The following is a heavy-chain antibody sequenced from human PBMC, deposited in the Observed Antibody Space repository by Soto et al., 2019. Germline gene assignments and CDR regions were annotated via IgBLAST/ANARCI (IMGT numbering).Heavy chain of an antibody. CDR3: ARSPPYYYDTKEGSQPPDY. J-gene: IGHJ4*02. CDR2: ISYDGSNK. D-gene: IGHD3-22*01. Sequence: QVQLVESGGGVVQPGRSLRLSCAASGFTFSSYAMHWVRQAPGKGLEWVAVISYDGSNKYYADSVKGRFTISRDNSKNTLYLQMNSLRAEDTAVYYCARSPPYYYDTKEGSQPPDYWGQGTLVTVSS. V-gene: IGHV3-30-3*01. CDR1: GFTFSSYA.